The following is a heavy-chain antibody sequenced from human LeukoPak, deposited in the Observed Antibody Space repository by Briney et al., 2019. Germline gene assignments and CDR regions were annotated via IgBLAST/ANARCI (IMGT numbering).Heavy chain of an antibody. CDR3: ARVFEDFSFRREFFDY. D-gene: IGHD3-10*01. CDR1: GFTFSSYS. CDR2: ISGSGGST. Sequence: GGSLRLSCAASGFTFSSYSMSWVRQAPGKGLEWVSAISGSGGSTYYADSVKGRFTISRDNAKNTPYLQMNSLRAEDTAVYYCARVFEDFSFRREFFDYWGQGTLVTVSS. V-gene: IGHV3-23*01. J-gene: IGHJ4*02.